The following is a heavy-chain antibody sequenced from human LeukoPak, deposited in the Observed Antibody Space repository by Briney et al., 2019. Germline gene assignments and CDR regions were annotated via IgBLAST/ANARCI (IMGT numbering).Heavy chain of an antibody. J-gene: IGHJ4*02. CDR1: GFNFYDYG. CDR3: ARETYDSSVHPRYGGYSFDY. Sequence: GRSLRLSCAPSGFNFYDYGMHWVRQAPGKGLEWVAGISWNSGTIAYADSVKGRFTVSRDNAKNSLYLQMDSLRTEDMALYYCARETYDSSVHPRYGGYSFDYWGQGTLVTVSS. CDR2: ISWNSGTI. D-gene: IGHD3-22*01. V-gene: IGHV3-9*03.